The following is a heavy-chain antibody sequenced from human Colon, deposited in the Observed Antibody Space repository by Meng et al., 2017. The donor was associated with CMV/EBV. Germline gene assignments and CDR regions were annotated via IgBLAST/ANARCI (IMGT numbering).Heavy chain of an antibody. V-gene: IGHV3-74*01. J-gene: IGHJ5*02. Sequence: GGSLRLSCVDSGFITRSHWIHWVRQGPGKGLVWVSRIRGIGYDPSYADSVKGRFTVSRGNTKNIVYLQMNGLRPEDTAVYYCAAGRGGTYPDQWGQGTLVTVSS. D-gene: IGHD1-26*01. CDR3: AAGRGGTYPDQ. CDR1: GFITRSHW. CDR2: IRGIGYDP.